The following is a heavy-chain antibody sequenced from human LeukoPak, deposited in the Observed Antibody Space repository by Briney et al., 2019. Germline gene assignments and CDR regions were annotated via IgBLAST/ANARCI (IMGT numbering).Heavy chain of an antibody. CDR2: IRYDGSNK. Sequence: PGGSLRLSCAASGFTFSSYGMHWVRQAPGKGLEWVAFIRYDGSNKYYADSVKGRFTISRDNSKNTLYLQMNSLRAEDTAVYYCAKDQRVTGTTYYFDYWGQGTLVTVSS. CDR1: GFTFSSYG. D-gene: IGHD1-7*01. J-gene: IGHJ4*02. V-gene: IGHV3-30*02. CDR3: AKDQRVTGTTYYFDY.